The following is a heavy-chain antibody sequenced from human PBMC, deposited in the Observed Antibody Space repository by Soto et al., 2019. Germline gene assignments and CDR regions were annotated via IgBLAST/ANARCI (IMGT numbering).Heavy chain of an antibody. CDR2: IKAAGGDT. V-gene: IGHV3-23*01. J-gene: IGHJ4*02. D-gene: IGHD5-12*01. CDR3: KRDVVASSPPGADY. Sequence: EVQLLGSGGGLVRPGGSLRLSCAGSGFTFSSYPMSWVRQAAGKGPEWVAAIKAAGGDTYYADSVKGRFTISRDNINGILYLQMNSLTVEDTAMYYCKRDVVASSPPGADYWGQGTLVTVSS. CDR1: GFTFSSYP.